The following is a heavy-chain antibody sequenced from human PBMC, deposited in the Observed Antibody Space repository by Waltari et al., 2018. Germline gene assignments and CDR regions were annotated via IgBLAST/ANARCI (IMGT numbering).Heavy chain of an antibody. CDR2: IDHSCST. CDR1: GYSISSGYY. D-gene: IGHD3-10*01. J-gene: IGHJ3*02. V-gene: IGHV4-38-2*01. Sequence: QVQLQESGPGLVKPSETLSLTCAVSGYSISSGYYWGWIRQPPGQGLEWIGRIDHSCSTYYNTSRKSRVTRSVDTSKNQFSLKLGSVTAADTAVYYCARLGFRDRGAFDIWGQGTMVTVPS. CDR3: ARLGFRDRGAFDI.